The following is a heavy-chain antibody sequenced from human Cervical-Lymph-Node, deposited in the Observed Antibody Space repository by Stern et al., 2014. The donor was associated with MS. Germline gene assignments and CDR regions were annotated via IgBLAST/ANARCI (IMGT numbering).Heavy chain of an antibody. CDR2: LHPEGSEK. Sequence: EVHLVESGGELVQPGGSLRLSCAASGFTFRTYWMTWVRQAPGKGLEFVAYLHPEGSEKYYADTVKGRLPISRDNAMISLYLQMDSLRAEDTAVYYCARMPRGIDYWGQGTLVTVSS. J-gene: IGHJ4*02. V-gene: IGHV3-7*01. CDR3: ARMPRGIDY. D-gene: IGHD1-14*01. CDR1: GFTFRTYW.